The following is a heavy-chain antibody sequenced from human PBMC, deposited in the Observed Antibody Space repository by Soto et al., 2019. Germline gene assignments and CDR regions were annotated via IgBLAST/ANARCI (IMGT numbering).Heavy chain of an antibody. CDR1: GGSFSGYY. Sequence: QVQLQQWGAGLLKPSETLSLTCAVYGGSFSGYYWSWIRQPPGKGLEWIGEINHSGSTNYNPSLKSRVTISVDTSKNQFSLKLSSVTAADTAVYYCTGFRNGDYAHWGQGTLVTVSS. CDR3: TGFRNGDYAH. CDR2: INHSGST. V-gene: IGHV4-34*01. D-gene: IGHD4-17*01. J-gene: IGHJ4*02.